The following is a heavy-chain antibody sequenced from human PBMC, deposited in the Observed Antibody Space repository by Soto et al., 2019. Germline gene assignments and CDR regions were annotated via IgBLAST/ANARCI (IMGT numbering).Heavy chain of an antibody. V-gene: IGHV4-31*03. D-gene: IGHD2-15*01. CDR1: GGSISSGGYY. Sequence: QVQLQESGPGLVKPSQTLSLTCTVSGGSISSGGYYWSWIRQHPGKGLEWIGYIYYSGSTYYNPSLKGRVTISVDTAKKQCSLKLSAVTAADTAVYYCAREGAPPEYCSGGICRYTSFDYWGQGTLVTVSS. J-gene: IGHJ4*02. CDR2: IYYSGST. CDR3: AREGAPPEYCSGGICRYTSFDY.